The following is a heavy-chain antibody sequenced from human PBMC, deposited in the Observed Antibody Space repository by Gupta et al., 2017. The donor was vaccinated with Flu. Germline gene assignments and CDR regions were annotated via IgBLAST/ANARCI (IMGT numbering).Heavy chain of an antibody. CDR2: IRQSGTA. J-gene: IGHJ4*02. Sequence: QVQLQQWGAGLLKPSETLSLTCAVYGGSFRGYYWSWIRQPPGKGLEWIGEIRQSGTANYNPSLKSRVTMSVDTSKKQVSLNLTSVTAADAAVYYCARGILTAGTYFDFWGPGTLVTVSS. CDR3: ARGILTAGTYFDF. D-gene: IGHD6-13*01. V-gene: IGHV4-34*01. CDR1: GGSFRGYY.